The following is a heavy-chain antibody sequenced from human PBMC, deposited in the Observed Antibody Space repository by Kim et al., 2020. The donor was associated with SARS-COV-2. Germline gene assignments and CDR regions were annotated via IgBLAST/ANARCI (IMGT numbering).Heavy chain of an antibody. CDR2: ISGSGTIT. Sequence: GGSLRLSCATSGFTLSLYSMNWVRQSPGKGLEWVSHISGSGTITKHADSVRGRFTISRDNAKNSLFLQVSGLRADDTAVYYCVRENFWAFDVWGQGTLVT. V-gene: IGHV3-48*04. D-gene: IGHD3-3*01. CDR3: VRENFWAFDV. CDR1: GFTLSLYS. J-gene: IGHJ3*01.